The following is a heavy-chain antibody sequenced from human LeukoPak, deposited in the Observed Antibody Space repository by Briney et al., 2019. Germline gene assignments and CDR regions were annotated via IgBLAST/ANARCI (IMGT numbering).Heavy chain of an antibody. V-gene: IGHV1-18*01. CDR1: GYTFTSYG. D-gene: IGHD6-19*01. Sequence: GASVKVSCKASGYTFTSYGISWVRQAPGQGPEWMGWISAYNGNTNYAQKLQGRVTMTTDTSTSTAYMELRSLRSDDTAVYYCARGDHLAVAGTRGRIFVYWGQGTLVTVSS. J-gene: IGHJ4*02. CDR2: ISAYNGNT. CDR3: ARGDHLAVAGTRGRIFVY.